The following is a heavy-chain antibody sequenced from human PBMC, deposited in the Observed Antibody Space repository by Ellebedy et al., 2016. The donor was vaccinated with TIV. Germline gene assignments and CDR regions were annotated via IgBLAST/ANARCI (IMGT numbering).Heavy chain of an antibody. CDR2: IYYSGNI. CDR3: ARRLFGEVVDY. J-gene: IGHJ4*02. CDR1: GGSISRSDYY. D-gene: IGHD3-10*02. V-gene: IGHV4-39*01. Sequence: SETLSLTCSVSGGSISRSDYYWGWIRQPPGQRLDWIASIYYSGNIYYNPSLESRVAVSVDTSKNQFSLKLTPVNAADTAVYYCARRLFGEVVDYWGQGTLVSVSS.